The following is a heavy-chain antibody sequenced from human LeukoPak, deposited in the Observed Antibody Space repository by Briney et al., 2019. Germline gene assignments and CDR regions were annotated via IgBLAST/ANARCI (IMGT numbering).Heavy chain of an antibody. V-gene: IGHV4-59*01. CDR2: IYYSGST. Sequence: SETLSLTCTVSGGSISSYYWSWIRQPPGKGLEWIGYIYYSGSTNYNPSLKSRVTISVDTSKNQFSLKLSSVTAADTAVYYCARGETCGGDCYSIDYWGQGTLVTVSS. CDR1: GGSISSYY. J-gene: IGHJ4*02. CDR3: ARGETCGGDCYSIDY. D-gene: IGHD2-21*02.